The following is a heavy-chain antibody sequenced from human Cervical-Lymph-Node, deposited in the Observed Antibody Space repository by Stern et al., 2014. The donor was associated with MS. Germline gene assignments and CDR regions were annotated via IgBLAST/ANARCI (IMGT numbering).Heavy chain of an antibody. J-gene: IGHJ3*02. CDR2: IYQSGST. CDR3: ARVRQQLQPGAFDI. D-gene: IGHD6-13*01. CDR1: GGSIGSGGYS. V-gene: IGHV4-30-2*01. Sequence: QLQLQESGSGLVKPSQTLSLTCAVSGGSIGSGGYSWGWIRQPPGRALEWIGYIYQSGSTYYTPSLKSRVTMSVDRSKNQFSLKVNSVTAADTAVYYCARVRQQLQPGAFDIWGQGTMVTVSS.